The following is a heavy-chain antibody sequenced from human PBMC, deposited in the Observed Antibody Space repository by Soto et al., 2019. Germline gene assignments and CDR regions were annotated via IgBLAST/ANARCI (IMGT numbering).Heavy chain of an antibody. Sequence: QVQLVESGGGVVQPGRSLRLSCAASGFTFSSYAMHWVRQAPGKGLEWVAVISYDGSNKYYADSVKGRFTISRDNSKNTLYLQMNSLRAEDTAVYYCARRVVVGSSWGDAFDIWSQGTMVTVSS. D-gene: IGHD6-13*01. CDR3: ARRVVVGSSWGDAFDI. J-gene: IGHJ3*02. V-gene: IGHV3-30-3*01. CDR1: GFTFSSYA. CDR2: ISYDGSNK.